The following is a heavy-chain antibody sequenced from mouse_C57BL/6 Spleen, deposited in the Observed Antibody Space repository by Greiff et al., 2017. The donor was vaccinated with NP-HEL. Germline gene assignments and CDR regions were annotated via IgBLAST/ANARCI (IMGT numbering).Heavy chain of an antibody. V-gene: IGHV1-55*01. CDR3: ARERQLRRGGYFDY. CDR2: IYPGSGST. D-gene: IGHD3-2*02. J-gene: IGHJ2*01. Sequence: QVQLQQPGAELVKPGASVKMSCKASGYTFTSYWITWVKQRPGQGLEWIGDIYPGSGSTNYNEQFKSKATLTVDTSSSTAYMQLSSLTSEDSAVYYCARERQLRRGGYFDYWGQGTTLTVSS. CDR1: GYTFTSYW.